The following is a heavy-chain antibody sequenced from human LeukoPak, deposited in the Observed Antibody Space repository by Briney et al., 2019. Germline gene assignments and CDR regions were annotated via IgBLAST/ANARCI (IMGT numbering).Heavy chain of an antibody. CDR3: ARSDSSGWSLLYYFDY. J-gene: IGHJ4*02. CDR2: ISSSSSYI. CDR1: GFTFSSYS. Sequence: GSLRLSCAASGFTFSSYSMNWVRQAPGKGLEWVSSISSSSSYIYYADSVKGRFTISRDNAKNSLYLQMNSLRAEDTAVYYCARSDSSGWSLLYYFDYWGQGTLVTVSS. D-gene: IGHD6-19*01. V-gene: IGHV3-21*01.